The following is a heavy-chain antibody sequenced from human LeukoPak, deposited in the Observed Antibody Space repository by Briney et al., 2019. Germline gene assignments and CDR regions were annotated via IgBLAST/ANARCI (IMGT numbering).Heavy chain of an antibody. Sequence: ASVKVSCKASGYTFSSYGVTWVRQAPGQRLEWMGWISGDSDSTNYAQKFQDKVTMTTDTSTNTAYLELRSLTSDDTAIYYCARGRIYYDGSGHYYPDYWGQGTLLTVSS. J-gene: IGHJ4*02. CDR2: ISGDSDST. D-gene: IGHD3-22*01. CDR1: GYTFSSYG. CDR3: ARGRIYYDGSGHYYPDY. V-gene: IGHV1-18*01.